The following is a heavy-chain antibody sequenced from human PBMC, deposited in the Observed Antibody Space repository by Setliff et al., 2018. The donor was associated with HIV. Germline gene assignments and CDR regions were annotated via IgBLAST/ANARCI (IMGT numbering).Heavy chain of an antibody. CDR3: ARGAYYDILTAYFSYFDL. CDR1: GGPISSGGYY. D-gene: IGHD3-9*01. Sequence: SETLSLTCTVSGGPISSGGYYWSWIRQHPGKGLEWIGYIYYSGSTYYNPSLKSRVTMSLDTSKNQFSLKLRSVTAADTAVYYCARGAYYDILTAYFSYFDLWGRGTLVTVSS. J-gene: IGHJ2*01. V-gene: IGHV4-31*03. CDR2: IYYSGST.